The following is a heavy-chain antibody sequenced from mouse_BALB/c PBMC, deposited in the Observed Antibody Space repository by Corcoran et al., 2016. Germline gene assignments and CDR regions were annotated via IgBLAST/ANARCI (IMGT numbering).Heavy chain of an antibody. CDR2: IYYSGNT. Sequence: QLQESGPGLVKPSETLSLTCTVSGGSISSSSYYWGWIRQPPGKGLEWIGSIYYSGNTYYIPSLKSRVTISVDTSKDQFSLNLSAVSAADAAVYYCARLSVWLLGYFDHWGQGTLVTVSS. D-gene: IGHD2-3*01. CDR1: GGSISSSSYY. J-gene: IGHJ2*01. CDR3: ARLSVWLLGYFDH. V-gene: IGHV3-5*02.